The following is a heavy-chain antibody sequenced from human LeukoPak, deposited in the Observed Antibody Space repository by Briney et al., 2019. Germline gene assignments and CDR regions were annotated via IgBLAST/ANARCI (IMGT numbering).Heavy chain of an antibody. CDR1: GGSISSGSYH. CDR2: IYTSGST. Sequence: PSETLSLTCTVSGGSISSGSYHWSWIPQPAGRGLEWIGRIYTSGSTNYNPSLKSRVTMSVDTSKNQFSLKLSSVTAADTAVYYCARDRGWELLGHPFDYWGQGTLVTVSS. J-gene: IGHJ4*02. CDR3: ARDRGWELLGHPFDY. D-gene: IGHD1-26*01. V-gene: IGHV4-61*02.